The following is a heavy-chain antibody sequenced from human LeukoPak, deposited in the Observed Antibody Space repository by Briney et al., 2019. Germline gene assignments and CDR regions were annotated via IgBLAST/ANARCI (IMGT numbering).Heavy chain of an antibody. J-gene: IGHJ3*02. CDR1: GFTVSSNY. CDR2: IYSGGST. Sequence: PGGSLRLSCAASGFTVSSNYMSWVRQAPGKGLEWVSVIYSGGSTYYADSVKGRFTISRDNSKNTLYLQMNSLRAEDTAVYYCARAEGLSTVVTPGRAFDIWGQGTMVTVSS. D-gene: IGHD4-23*01. V-gene: IGHV3-66*01. CDR3: ARAEGLSTVVTPGRAFDI.